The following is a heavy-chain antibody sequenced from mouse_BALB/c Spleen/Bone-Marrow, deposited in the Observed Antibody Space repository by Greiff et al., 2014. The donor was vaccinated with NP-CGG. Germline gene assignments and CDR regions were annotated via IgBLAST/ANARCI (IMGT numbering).Heavy chain of an antibody. CDR3: ASRYDTMDY. V-gene: IGHV1-9*01. Sequence: QVQLQQSGAELVKPGASVKISCKATGYTFSSYWIEWVKQRPGHGLEWIGEILPGSGSIKYNEKFKGKATFTADTSSNTAYMQLSSLTSEDSAVYYCASRYDTMDYWGQGTSVTVSS. CDR1: GYTFSSYW. CDR2: ILPGSGSI. J-gene: IGHJ4*01.